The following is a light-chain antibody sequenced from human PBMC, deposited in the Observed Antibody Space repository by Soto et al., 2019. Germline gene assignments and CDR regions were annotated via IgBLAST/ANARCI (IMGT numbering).Light chain of an antibody. CDR2: DVS. V-gene: IGLV2-14*01. CDR3: SSYTSSNTVI. CDR1: SSDVGGYNY. J-gene: IGLJ2*01. Sequence: QSALTQPASVSGSPGQSITISCTGTSSDVGGYNYVSWYQQHPGKAPKFMIYDVSNRPSGVSNRFSGSKSGNTASLTISGLPAEDEADYYCSSYTSSNTVIFGGGTKVTVL.